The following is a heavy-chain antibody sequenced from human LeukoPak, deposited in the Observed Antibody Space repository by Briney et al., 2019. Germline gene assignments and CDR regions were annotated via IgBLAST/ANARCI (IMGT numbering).Heavy chain of an antibody. CDR2: ISYDGYNK. V-gene: IGHV3-30*18. Sequence: GGSLRLSCAASGFTFSSYGMHWVRQAPGKGLEWVAVISYDGYNKYYADSVKGRFTISRDNSKNTLYLQMNSLRAEDTALYYCAKDFLEQAYGSVSYPTSWGQGTLVTVSS. CDR1: GFTFSSYG. CDR3: AKDFLEQAYGSVSYPTS. J-gene: IGHJ4*02. D-gene: IGHD3-10*01.